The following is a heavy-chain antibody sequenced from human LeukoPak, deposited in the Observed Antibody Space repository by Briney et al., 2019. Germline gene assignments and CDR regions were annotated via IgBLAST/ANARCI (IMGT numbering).Heavy chain of an antibody. CDR1: GVSISSGSYY. V-gene: IGHV4-61*02. J-gene: IGHJ4*02. CDR2: IYTSGST. D-gene: IGHD4-17*01. Sequence: SETLSLTCTVSGVSISSGSYYWSWIRQPAGKGLEWIGRIYTSGSTNYNPSLKSRVTISVDTSKNQFSLKLSSVTAADTAVYYCARVDLYGDYSFWGQGTLVTVSS. CDR3: ARVDLYGDYSF.